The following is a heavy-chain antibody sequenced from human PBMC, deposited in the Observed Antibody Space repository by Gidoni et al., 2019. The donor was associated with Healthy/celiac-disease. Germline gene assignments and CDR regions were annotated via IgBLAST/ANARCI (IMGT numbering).Heavy chain of an antibody. J-gene: IGHJ4*02. CDR2: ISYDGSNK. Sequence: QVQLVESGGGVVQPGRSLRLSCAASGFTFSSYAMHWVRQAPGKGLEWVAVISYDGSNKYYADSVKGRFTISRDNSKNTLYLQMNSLRAEDTAVYYCARDIQSTTVTTIGNSYWGQGTLVTVSS. D-gene: IGHD4-17*01. V-gene: IGHV3-30-3*01. CDR1: GFTFSSYA. CDR3: ARDIQSTTVTTIGNSY.